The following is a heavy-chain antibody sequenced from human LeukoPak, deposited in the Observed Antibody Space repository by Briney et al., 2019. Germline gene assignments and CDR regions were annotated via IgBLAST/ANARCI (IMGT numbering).Heavy chain of an antibody. D-gene: IGHD4-23*01. CDR3: ARGGDNSYFDY. CDR2: INPGGGST. Sequence: GASVKVSCKASGYTFISYYIHWVRQAPGQGREWMGIINPGGGSTTYAQKFQGRVTMTRDTSTSTVYMELSSLRSEDTAIYYCARGGDNSYFDYWGQGTLVTVSS. J-gene: IGHJ4*02. CDR1: GYTFISYY. V-gene: IGHV1-46*01.